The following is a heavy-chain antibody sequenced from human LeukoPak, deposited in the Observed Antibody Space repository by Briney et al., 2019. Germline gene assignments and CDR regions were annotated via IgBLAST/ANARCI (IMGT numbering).Heavy chain of an antibody. D-gene: IGHD3-22*01. V-gene: IGHV3-48*04. CDR3: AREGRRVNYYDSSAPPGMDV. J-gene: IGHJ6*02. CDR1: GFTFSSYS. Sequence: GGSLRLSCAASGFTFSSYSMNWVRQAPGKGLGWVSYISSSSSTIYYADSVKGRFTISRDNAKNSLYLQMNSLRAEDTAVYYCAREGRRVNYYDSSAPPGMDVWGQGTTVTVSS. CDR2: ISSSSSTI.